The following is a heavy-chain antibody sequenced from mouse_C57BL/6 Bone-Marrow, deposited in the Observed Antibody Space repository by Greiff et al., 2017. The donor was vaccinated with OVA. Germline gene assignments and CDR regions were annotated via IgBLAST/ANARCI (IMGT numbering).Heavy chain of an antibody. CDR1: GFTFSSYG. CDR2: ISSGGSYT. Sequence: EVKLVESGGDLVKPGGSLKLSCAASGFTFSSYGMSWVRQTPDKRLEWVATISSGGSYTYYPDSVKGRFTISRDNAKNTLYLQMSSLKSEDTAMYYCAIYYSNYSWCAYWGQGTLVTVSA. CDR3: AIYYSNYSWCAY. D-gene: IGHD2-5*01. V-gene: IGHV5-6*02. J-gene: IGHJ3*01.